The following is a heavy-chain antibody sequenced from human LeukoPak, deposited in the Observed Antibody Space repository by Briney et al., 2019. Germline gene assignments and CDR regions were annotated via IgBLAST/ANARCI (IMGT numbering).Heavy chain of an antibody. D-gene: IGHD5-18*01. V-gene: IGHV3-33*06. J-gene: IGHJ4*02. Sequence: GGSLRLSCAASGFTFSSYGMHWVRQAPGKGPEWVAVIWYDGSNKYYADSVKGRFTISRDNSKNTLDLQMNSLRAEDTAVYYCAKDRHGYTYAFFDYWGQGTLVTVSP. CDR2: IWYDGSNK. CDR1: GFTFSSYG. CDR3: AKDRHGYTYAFFDY.